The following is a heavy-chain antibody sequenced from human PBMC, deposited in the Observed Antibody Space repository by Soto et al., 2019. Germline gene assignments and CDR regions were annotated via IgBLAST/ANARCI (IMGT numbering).Heavy chain of an antibody. CDR3: ARDRLTGNWFDP. V-gene: IGHV1-18*01. D-gene: IGHD3-10*01. Sequence: QVQLVQSGAEVKKPEASVKVSCTASGYTFSSYAISWVRQAPGQGLEWMGWISGYNGDTKYAQKFQGRVTMTTDTSTTTVYMELRSLGSDATAMYYCARDRLTGNWFDPWGQGTLVTVSS. J-gene: IGHJ5*02. CDR2: ISGYNGDT. CDR1: GYTFSSYA.